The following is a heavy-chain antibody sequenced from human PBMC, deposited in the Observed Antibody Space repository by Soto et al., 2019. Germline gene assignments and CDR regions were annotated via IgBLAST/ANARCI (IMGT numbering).Heavy chain of an antibody. Sequence: QVQLVESGGGVVQPGRSLRLSCAASGFTFSSYAMHWVRQAPGKGPEWVAVISYDGSSKNYADSVKGQFTISRDNSKNSLFTQMTKLGPEATAVYYWSMCTADYSRAWSDAFDIWGQGTMVTVSS. J-gene: IGHJ3*02. V-gene: IGHV3-30-3*01. D-gene: IGHD6-19*01. CDR3: SMCTADYSRAWSDAFDI. CDR1: GFTFSSYA. CDR2: ISYDGSSK.